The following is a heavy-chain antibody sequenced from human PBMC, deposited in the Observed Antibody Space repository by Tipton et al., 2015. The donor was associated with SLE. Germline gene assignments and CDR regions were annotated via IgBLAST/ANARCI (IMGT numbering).Heavy chain of an antibody. J-gene: IGHJ3*02. D-gene: IGHD5-12*01. CDR1: GGSFSGYY. CDR3: ASVIGAVDIVATIRAFDI. V-gene: IGHV4-34*01. CDR2: INHRGST. Sequence: LRLSCAVYGGSFSGYYWSWIRQPPGKGLEYIGEINHRGSTNYNPSLKSRVTISVDTSKNQFSLKLSSVTAADTAVYYCASVIGAVDIVATIRAFDIWGQGTMVTVSS.